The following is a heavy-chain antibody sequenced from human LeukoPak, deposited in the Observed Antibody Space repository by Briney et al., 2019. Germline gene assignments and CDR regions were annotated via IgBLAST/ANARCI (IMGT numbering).Heavy chain of an antibody. CDR1: GFTFSSYA. CDR2: ISGSGGST. CDR3: AKSRSDIVVVPAAIYYYYYYMDV. Sequence: GGSLRLPCAASGFTFSSYAMSWVRQAPGKGLEWVSAISGSGGSTYYADSVKGRFTISRDNSKNTLYLQMNSLRAEDTAVYYCAKSRSDIVVVPAAIYYYYYYMDVWGKGTTVTVSS. V-gene: IGHV3-23*01. J-gene: IGHJ6*03. D-gene: IGHD2-2*01.